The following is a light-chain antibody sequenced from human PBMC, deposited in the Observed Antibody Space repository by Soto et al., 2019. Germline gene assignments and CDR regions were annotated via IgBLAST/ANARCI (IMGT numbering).Light chain of an antibody. V-gene: IGKV1-5*03. CDR3: QQYNSWLWT. CDR2: KAS. CDR1: QSISSW. J-gene: IGKJ1*01. Sequence: DIQMTQSPSTLSASVGDRVTITCRASQSISSWLAWYQQKPGKAPKLLINKASSLESGVPSRFSGSGSGTEFTLIISSLQSEDSAVYYCQQYNSWLWTFGQGTKVDI.